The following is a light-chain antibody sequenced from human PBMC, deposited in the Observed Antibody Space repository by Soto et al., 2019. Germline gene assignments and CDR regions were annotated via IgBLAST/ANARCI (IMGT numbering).Light chain of an antibody. CDR1: QDISRF. CDR3: QQLDSYPIT. Sequence: DIQLTQSPSFLSTSVGDRVTITCRARQDISRFLAWYQQKPGQAPKLLIYAASTLQSGVPSRFSGSGSGTEFTLTISSLQPEDFGTYYCQQLDSYPITFGQGTRLEIK. J-gene: IGKJ5*01. CDR2: AAS. V-gene: IGKV1-9*01.